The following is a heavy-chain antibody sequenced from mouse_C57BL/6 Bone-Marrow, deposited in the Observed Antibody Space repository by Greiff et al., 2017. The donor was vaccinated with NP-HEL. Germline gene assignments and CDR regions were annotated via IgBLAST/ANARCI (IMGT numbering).Heavy chain of an antibody. D-gene: IGHD1-1*01. Sequence: EVHLVESGGGLVQPKGSLKLSCAASGFTFNTYAMHWVRQAPGKGLEWVARIRSKSSNYATYYADSVKDRFTISRDDSQSMLYLQMNNLKTEDTAMYYCVRDGYYGSSYDYFDYWGQGTTLTVSS. J-gene: IGHJ2*01. CDR2: IRSKSSNYAT. CDR1: GFTFNTYA. V-gene: IGHV10-3*01. CDR3: VRDGYYGSSYDYFDY.